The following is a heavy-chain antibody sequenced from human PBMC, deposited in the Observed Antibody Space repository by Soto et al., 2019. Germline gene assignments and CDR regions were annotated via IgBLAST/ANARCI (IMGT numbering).Heavy chain of an antibody. CDR2: ISYAGNDN. Sequence: QVQLVESGGGVVQPGRSLRLSCAASGFTLSSYVMHWVRQAPGKGLEWVARISYAGNDNYYADSVKGRFTISRDNSKKTPYLQMTSLRADDTAVYYCARDRQQWLEPAGGALPFWGQGTMVIVSS. V-gene: IGHV3-30-3*01. D-gene: IGHD6-19*01. J-gene: IGHJ3*01. CDR3: ARDRQQWLEPAGGALPF. CDR1: GFTLSSYV.